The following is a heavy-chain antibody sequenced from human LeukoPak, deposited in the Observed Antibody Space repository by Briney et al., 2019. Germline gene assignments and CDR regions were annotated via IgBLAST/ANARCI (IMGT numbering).Heavy chain of an antibody. CDR2: INPNSGDT. J-gene: IGHJ4*02. D-gene: IGHD3-22*01. CDR1: GGTFSSYA. CDR3: ARAYYYDSSAYYFDY. V-gene: IGHV1-2*06. Sequence: ASVKVSCKASGGTFSSYAISWVRQAPGQGLEWMGRINPNSGDTSTAQKFLGRVTMTRDTSISTAYIELSSLRSGDAAVYYCARAYYYDSSAYYFDYWGQGTLVTVSS.